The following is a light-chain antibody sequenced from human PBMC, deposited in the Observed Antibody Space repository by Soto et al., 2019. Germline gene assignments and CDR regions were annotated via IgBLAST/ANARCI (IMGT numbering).Light chain of an antibody. V-gene: IGLV1-44*01. J-gene: IGLJ1*01. CDR1: SSNIGSNL. Sequence: QSVLTQPPSASGTPGQRVTISCSGSSSNIGSNLVAWYQQLPGTAPKLLIYSNDQRPSGVPDRFSGSKSGTSASLAISGLQSEDEADYYCAAWDDSLNGSYVFGTGTTLTVL. CDR2: SND. CDR3: AAWDDSLNGSYV.